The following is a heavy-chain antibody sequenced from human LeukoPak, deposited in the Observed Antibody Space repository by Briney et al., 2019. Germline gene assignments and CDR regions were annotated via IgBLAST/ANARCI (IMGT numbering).Heavy chain of an antibody. J-gene: IGHJ4*02. CDR2: IYENGGTT. CDR3: AKDFRIGYSAHFDY. V-gene: IGHV3-23*01. D-gene: IGHD2-21*01. CDR1: GFTFRSHA. Sequence: GSLRLSCVGSGFTFRSHAMSWVRQAPEKGLEFVSGIYENGGTTYYANSVKGRFSISRDNSKNTLYLQMDSLRGEDTAVYYCAKDFRIGYSAHFDYWGQGALVTVSS.